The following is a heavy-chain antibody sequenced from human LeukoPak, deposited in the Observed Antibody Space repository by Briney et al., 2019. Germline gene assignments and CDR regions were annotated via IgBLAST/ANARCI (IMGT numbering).Heavy chain of an antibody. D-gene: IGHD1-7*01. Sequence: GGSLRLSCVASGIKFNIFGMSWVRQAPGKGLEWVSSVGGGNDIYYADSVKGRFTGSRDDAKNTVYLQMNSLRVEDTATYFCVKDATPMNSIWDYFDSWGQGTLVTVSS. V-gene: IGHV3-23*01. CDR1: GIKFNIFG. CDR3: VKDATPMNSIWDYFDS. J-gene: IGHJ4*02. CDR2: VGGGNDI.